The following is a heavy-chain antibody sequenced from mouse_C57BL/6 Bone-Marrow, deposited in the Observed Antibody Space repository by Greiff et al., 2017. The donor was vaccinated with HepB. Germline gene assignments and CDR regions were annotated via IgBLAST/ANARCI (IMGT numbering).Heavy chain of an antibody. D-gene: IGHD1-1*01. CDR3: VSHYYGSSYLAWFAY. V-gene: IGHV10-3*01. CDR2: IRSKSSNYAT. Sequence: EVQLVESGGGLVQPKGSLKLSCAASGFTFNTYAMHWVRQAPGKGLEWVARIRSKSSNYATYYADSVKDRFTISRDDSQSMLYLQMNNLKTEDTAMYYWVSHYYGSSYLAWFAYWGQGTLVTVSA. CDR1: GFTFNTYA. J-gene: IGHJ3*01.